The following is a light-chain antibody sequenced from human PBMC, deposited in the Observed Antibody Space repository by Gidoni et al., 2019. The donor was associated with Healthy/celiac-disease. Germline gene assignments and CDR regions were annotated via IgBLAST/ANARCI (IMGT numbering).Light chain of an antibody. CDR1: QSVSSN. CDR3: QQYNNWPFT. J-gene: IGKJ4*01. Sequence: EIVITQSPATLSVSPGESATPSSSSRQSVSSNLAWYQQKPCQAPTLLIYGSSTRATGIPAWFSGGRSGTEFPLTSSSLQSEDVAVYYCQQYNNWPFTFGGGTKVEIK. V-gene: IGKV3-15*01. CDR2: GSS.